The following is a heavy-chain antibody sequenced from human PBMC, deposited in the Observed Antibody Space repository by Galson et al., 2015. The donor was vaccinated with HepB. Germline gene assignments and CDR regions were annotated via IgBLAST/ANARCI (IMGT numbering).Heavy chain of an antibody. D-gene: IGHD6-13*01. CDR1: GFTFSGSA. V-gene: IGHV3-73*01. J-gene: IGHJ4*02. Sequence: SLRLSCAASGFTFSGSAMHWVRQASGKGLEWIGRIGSKANTYATAYAASVKGRFTISRDDSKNTAYLQMNSLKTEDTAVYYCTIPGDLSGYSSRWGQGTLVTVSS. CDR3: TIPGDLSGYSSR. CDR2: IGSKANTYAT.